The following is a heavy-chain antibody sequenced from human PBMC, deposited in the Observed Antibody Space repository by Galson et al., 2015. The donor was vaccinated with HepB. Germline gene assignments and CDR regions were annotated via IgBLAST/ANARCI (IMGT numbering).Heavy chain of an antibody. D-gene: IGHD6-19*01. CDR2: MNPNSGNT. CDR1: GYTFTSYD. V-gene: IGHV1-8*01. J-gene: IGHJ4*02. Sequence: GYTFTSYDINWVRQATGQGLEWMGWMNPNSGNTGYAQKLQGRVTMTTDTSTSTAYMELRSLRSDDTAVYYCARGGVAVAGTSYWGQGTLVTVSS. CDR3: ARGGVAVAGTSY.